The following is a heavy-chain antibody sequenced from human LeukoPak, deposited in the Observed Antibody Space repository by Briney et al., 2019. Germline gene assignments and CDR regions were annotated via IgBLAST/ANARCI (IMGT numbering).Heavy chain of an antibody. J-gene: IGHJ4*02. D-gene: IGHD6-13*01. V-gene: IGHV3-21*01. Sequence: GGPLRLSCAASGFTFSSYSMNWVRQAPGKGLEWVSSISSSSSYIYYADSVKGRFTISRDNAKNSLYLQMNSLRAEDTAVYYCAVIHSSWYWHDYWGQGTLVTVSS. CDR3: AVIHSSWYWHDY. CDR1: GFTFSSYS. CDR2: ISSSSSYI.